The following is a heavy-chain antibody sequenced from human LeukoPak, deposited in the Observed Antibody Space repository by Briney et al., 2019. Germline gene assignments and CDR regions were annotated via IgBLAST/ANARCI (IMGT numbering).Heavy chain of an antibody. D-gene: IGHD2-21*01. CDR2: IGGSGRDI. CDR3: AKTARAYEY. J-gene: IGHJ4*02. V-gene: IGHV3-11*01. CDR1: GFTFSDSY. Sequence: GGSLRLSCVASGFTFSDSYMSWVRQTPARGLECISYIGGSGRDIKYADSLKGRFTISRDNAKNALYLRMNSRRAEDTGVYYCAKTARAYEYWGQGTQVTVSS.